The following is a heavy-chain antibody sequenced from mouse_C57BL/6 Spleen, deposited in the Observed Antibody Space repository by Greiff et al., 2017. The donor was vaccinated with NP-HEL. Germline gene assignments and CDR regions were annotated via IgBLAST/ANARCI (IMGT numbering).Heavy chain of an antibody. D-gene: IGHD3-3*01. Sequence: QVQLQQSGAELVRPGTSVKVSCKASGYAFTNYLIEWVKQRPGQGLEWIGVINPGSGGTNYNEKFKGKATLTADKSSSTAYMQLSSLTSEDSAVYVCARGGPLFDYWGQGTTLTVSS. V-gene: IGHV1-54*01. CDR2: INPGSGGT. CDR3: ARGGPLFDY. CDR1: GYAFTNYL. J-gene: IGHJ2*01.